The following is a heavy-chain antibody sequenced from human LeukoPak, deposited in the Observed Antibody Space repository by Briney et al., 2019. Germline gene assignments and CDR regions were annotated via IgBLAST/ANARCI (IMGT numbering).Heavy chain of an antibody. CDR1: GFTFSNYA. J-gene: IGHJ4*02. CDR2: VTASARRT. CDR3: AKWGFSDRSGANFHS. Sequence: GGSLRLSCEASGFTFSNYAMSWVRQAPGKGLEWFSTVTASARRTYYADSVQGRFTISRDNSNNTPFLQVNSLRADDTAVYHCAKWGFSDRSGANFHSWGQGTLVTVSS. V-gene: IGHV3-23*01. D-gene: IGHD3-22*01.